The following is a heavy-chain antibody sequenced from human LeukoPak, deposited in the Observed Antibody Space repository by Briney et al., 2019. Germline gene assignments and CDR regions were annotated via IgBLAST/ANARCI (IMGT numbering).Heavy chain of an antibody. D-gene: IGHD6-19*01. CDR1: GFTFSSSA. V-gene: IGHV3-30*18. J-gene: IGHJ4*02. CDR2: ISYDGTNK. CDR3: AKGSYTTGWYNYFDL. Sequence: PGKSLRLSCAASGFTFSSSAFHWVRQAPGKGLDWVALISYDGTNKYYADSVKGRFTIPRDNIRDTLYLQMDSLRADDTAVYYCAKGSYTTGWYNYFDLWGQGTLVTVSS.